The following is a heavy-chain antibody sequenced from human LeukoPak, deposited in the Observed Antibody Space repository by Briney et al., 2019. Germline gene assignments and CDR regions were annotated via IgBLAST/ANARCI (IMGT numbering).Heavy chain of an antibody. D-gene: IGHD1-26*01. V-gene: IGHV1-69*05. Sequence: GASVKVSCKASGGTFSSYAISWVRQAPGQGLEWMGGIIPIFDTANYAQKFQGRVTITTDESTSTAYMELSSLRSEDTAVYYCARDSSVVGATSRYFDYWGQGTLVTVSS. J-gene: IGHJ4*02. CDR3: ARDSSVVGATSRYFDY. CDR2: IIPIFDTA. CDR1: GGTFSSYA.